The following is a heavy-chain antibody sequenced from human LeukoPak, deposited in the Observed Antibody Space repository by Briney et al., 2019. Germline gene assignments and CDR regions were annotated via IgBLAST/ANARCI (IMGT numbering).Heavy chain of an antibody. D-gene: IGHD2-15*01. V-gene: IGHV3-21*01. CDR1: GFTFSSYS. CDR3: ARSPVYCSGGSCYSGYDY. CDR2: ISSSSSYI. Sequence: PGGSLRLSCAASGFTFSSYSMNWVRQAPGKGLEWVSSISSSSSYIYYADSVKGRFTISRDNAKNSLYLQMNSLRAEDTAVYYCARSPVYCSGGSCYSGYDYWGQGTLVTVSP. J-gene: IGHJ4*02.